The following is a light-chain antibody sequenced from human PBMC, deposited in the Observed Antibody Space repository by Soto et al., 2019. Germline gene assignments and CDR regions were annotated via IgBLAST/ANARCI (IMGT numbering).Light chain of an antibody. CDR3: VQDNQFPFT. Sequence: DIVMTQTPLSLPVTLGQPASISCRSSQGLVYSDGTIYLSWLHRRPGQPPKFLIYKISKRFSRVPDRVRGSGAGTNFTLKISGVEPEDVGVYYCVQDNQFPFTFGPGTRVDIK. CDR1: QGLVYSDGTIY. CDR2: KIS. J-gene: IGKJ3*01. V-gene: IGKV2-24*01.